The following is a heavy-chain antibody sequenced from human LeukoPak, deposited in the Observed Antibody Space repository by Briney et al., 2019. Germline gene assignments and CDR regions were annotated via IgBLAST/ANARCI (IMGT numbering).Heavy chain of an antibody. CDR1: GFSFSKSS. CDR3: ASYTLWYGDS. V-gene: IGHV3-21*06. J-gene: IGHJ4*02. Sequence: GGSLRLSCAVSGFSFSKSSMLWFRQAPGKGLEWVSSISIGSSPYTYYADSLKGRFTISRDNAKNSVCLQMNSLRPEDTAVYYCASYTLWYGDSWGQGTLVTVSS. CDR2: ISIGSSPYT. D-gene: IGHD3-10*01.